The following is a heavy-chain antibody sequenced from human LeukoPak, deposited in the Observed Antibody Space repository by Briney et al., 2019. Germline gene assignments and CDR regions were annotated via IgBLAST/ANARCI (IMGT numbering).Heavy chain of an antibody. Sequence: GGSLRLSCAASGFTVRSNYMSWVRQAPGKGLEWVSVLFSGGSTHYADSVKGRFTISRDNSKNTLYLQMNSLRAEDTAVYYCARSQYAFDIWGQGTMVTVSS. V-gene: IGHV3-66*01. CDR3: ARSQYAFDI. CDR2: LFSGGST. CDR1: GFTVRSNY. J-gene: IGHJ3*02.